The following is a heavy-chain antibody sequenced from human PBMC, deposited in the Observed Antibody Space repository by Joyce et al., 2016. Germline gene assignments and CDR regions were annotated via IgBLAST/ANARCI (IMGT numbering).Heavy chain of an antibody. CDR1: GFSFSGYW. J-gene: IGHJ5*02. V-gene: IGHV3-74*01. D-gene: IGHD6-6*01. CDR3: VRGISARPGGPNWFDP. Sequence: EVQLVESGGGLVQPGGSLRLSCAASGFSFSGYWIHWVRQAPGKGLGGVSRINTDGSSTRFADSVKGRFTIARDNAKTTLYLQMNSRRAEDTAVYYCVRGISARPGGPNWFDPWGQGTLVTVSS. CDR2: INTDGSST.